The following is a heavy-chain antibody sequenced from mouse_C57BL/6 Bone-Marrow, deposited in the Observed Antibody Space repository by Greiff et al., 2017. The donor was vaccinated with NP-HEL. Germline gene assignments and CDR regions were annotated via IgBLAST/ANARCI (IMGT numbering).Heavy chain of an antibody. CDR2: IDPEDGDT. CDR1: GFNIKDYY. CDR3: TIRRYYGSSFFDY. Sequence: EVQLQQSGAELVRPGASVKLSCTASGFNIKDYYMHWVKQRPEQGLEWIGRIDPEDGDTEYAPKFQGKATMNADTSSNTAYLQLSSLTSEDTAVYYCTIRRYYGSSFFDYWGQGTTLTVSS. V-gene: IGHV14-1*01. D-gene: IGHD1-1*01. J-gene: IGHJ2*01.